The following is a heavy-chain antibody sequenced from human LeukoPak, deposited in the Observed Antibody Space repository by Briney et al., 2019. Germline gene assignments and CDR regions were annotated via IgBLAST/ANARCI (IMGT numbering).Heavy chain of an antibody. J-gene: IGHJ4*02. D-gene: IGHD1-26*01. CDR1: GFTFNNFW. CDR2: INFDGSRT. CDR3: AKDRYSGTSFFDY. Sequence: GGSLRLSCAASGFTFNNFWMHWVRQSPGKGLVWVSRINFDGSRTNYADSVKGRFTVSRDNAKRTLYLQMNSLRADDTAVYYCAKDRYSGTSFFDYWGQGTLVTVSS. V-gene: IGHV3-74*01.